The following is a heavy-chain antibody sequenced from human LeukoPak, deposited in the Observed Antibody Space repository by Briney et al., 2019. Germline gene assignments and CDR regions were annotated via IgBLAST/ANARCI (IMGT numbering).Heavy chain of an antibody. CDR2: ISDSGGNT. J-gene: IGHJ6*02. Sequence: GGSLRLSCAASGFTFSSYAMSWVRQAPGKGLEWVSAISDSGGNTYYAESVRGRFTISRDNSNNTLYLQMNSLRAEDTAVYYCARTFYYDSSGYYERYYYYDMDVWGQGTTVTVSS. D-gene: IGHD3-22*01. CDR3: ARTFYYDSSGYYERYYYYDMDV. CDR1: GFTFSSYA. V-gene: IGHV3-23*01.